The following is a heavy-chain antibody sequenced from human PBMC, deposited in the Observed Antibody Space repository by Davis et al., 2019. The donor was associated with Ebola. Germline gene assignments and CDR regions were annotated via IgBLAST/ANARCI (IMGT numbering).Heavy chain of an antibody. CDR2: IIPIFGTA. CDR1: GYTFTSYA. Sequence: SVQVSCKASGYTFTSYAMHWVRQAPGQRLEWMGGIIPIFGTANYAQKFQGRVTMTTDTSTSTAYMELRSLRSDDTAVYYCARDGYRSVWGQGTTVTVSS. J-gene: IGHJ6*02. D-gene: IGHD5-24*01. CDR3: ARDGYRSV. V-gene: IGHV1-69*05.